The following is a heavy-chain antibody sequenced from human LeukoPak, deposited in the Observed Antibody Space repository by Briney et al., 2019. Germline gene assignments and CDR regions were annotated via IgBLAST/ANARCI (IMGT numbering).Heavy chain of an antibody. D-gene: IGHD2-2*01. CDR2: ISYDGSNK. CDR3: AKGIVSTSAGGFDY. CDR1: GFTFSYFG. V-gene: IGHV3-30*18. J-gene: IGHJ4*02. Sequence: GGSLRLSCAASGFTFSYFGMHWVRLAPGKGLEWVAVISYDGSNKYYADSVKGRFTISRDNSKNTLYLQMNSLRTEDTAVYYCAKGIVSTSAGGFDYWGQGTLVTVSS.